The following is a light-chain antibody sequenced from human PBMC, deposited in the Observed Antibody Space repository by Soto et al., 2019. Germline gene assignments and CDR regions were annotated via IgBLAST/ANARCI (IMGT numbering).Light chain of an antibody. CDR2: GNS. V-gene: IGLV1-40*01. Sequence: QSALTQPPSVSGAPGQRVTISCTGSSSNIGAGYHVHWYQQLPGTAPKLLIYGNSNRPSGVPDRFSGSKSGTSASLAITGLQAEDEADYYCQSYDSSLSGSVFGGGTQLTV. CDR1: SSNIGAGYH. CDR3: QSYDSSLSGSV. J-gene: IGLJ7*01.